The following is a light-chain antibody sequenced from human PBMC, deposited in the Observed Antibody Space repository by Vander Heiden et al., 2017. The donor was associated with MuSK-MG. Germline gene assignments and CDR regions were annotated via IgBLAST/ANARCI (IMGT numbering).Light chain of an antibody. CDR2: AAS. J-gene: IGKJ3*01. CDR3: QQSYSTPFT. V-gene: IGKV1-39*01. Sequence: DIQMTQSPSSLSASVVDRVIITCRASQSISTYLNWYQQKPGKAPKLLIYAASSLRSGVPSRFSGSGSGTDFTLTISSLHPEDFATYYCQQSYSTPFTFGPGTKVDIK. CDR1: QSISTY.